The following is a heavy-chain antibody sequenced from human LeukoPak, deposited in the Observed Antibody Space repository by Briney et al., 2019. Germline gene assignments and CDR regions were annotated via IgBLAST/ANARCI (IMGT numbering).Heavy chain of an antibody. D-gene: IGHD2-21*02. CDR2: ISGSGGST. CDR3: AKMSIDLNIVVVTATFDY. Sequence: GGSLRLSCAASGFTFSSYAMSWVRQAQGKGLEWVSAISGSGGSTYYADSVKGRFTFSRDNSKNTLYLQMNSLRAEDTAVYYCAKMSIDLNIVVVTATFDYWGQGTLVTVSS. V-gene: IGHV3-23*01. CDR1: GFTFSSYA. J-gene: IGHJ4*02.